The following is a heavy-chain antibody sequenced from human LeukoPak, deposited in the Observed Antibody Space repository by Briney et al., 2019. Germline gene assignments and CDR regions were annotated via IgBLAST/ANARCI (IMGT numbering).Heavy chain of an antibody. V-gene: IGHV3-23*01. Sequence: SGGSLRLSCAASGFTFSSYAMSWVRQAPGEGLEWVSAISGSGGSTYYADSVKGRFTISRDNSKNTLYLQMNSLRAEDTAVYYSAKVIGYYYDSSGYYDYWGQGTLVTVSS. D-gene: IGHD3-22*01. CDR1: GFTFSSYA. CDR3: AKVIGYYYDSSGYYDY. J-gene: IGHJ4*02. CDR2: ISGSGGST.